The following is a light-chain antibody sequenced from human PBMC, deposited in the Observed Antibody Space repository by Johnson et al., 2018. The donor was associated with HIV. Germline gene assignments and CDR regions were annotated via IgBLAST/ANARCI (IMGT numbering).Light chain of an antibody. J-gene: IGLJ1*01. CDR2: ENN. CDR3: GTWDSSLSVYV. CDR1: NSNIGNNY. Sequence: QFVLTQPPSVSAAPGQKVTISCSGSNSNIGNNYVSWYKQLPGTAPKLLIYENNQRSSGIPDRFSGSKSATSATLGITGLQTGDEADYYCGTWDSSLSVYVFGSGTKVTVL. V-gene: IGLV1-51*02.